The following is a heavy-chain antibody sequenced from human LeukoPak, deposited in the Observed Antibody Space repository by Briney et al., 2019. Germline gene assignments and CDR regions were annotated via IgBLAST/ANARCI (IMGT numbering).Heavy chain of an antibody. J-gene: IGHJ4*02. CDR3: ARVSSSYPAWDY. CDR1: GYAFDFYG. D-gene: IGHD6-13*01. Sequence: ASVKVSCKASGYAFDFYGLSWVRQAPGQGLEWMGWISAYNGNTNYAQKLQGRVTMTTDTSTSTAYMELRSLRSDDTAVYYCARVSSSYPAWDYWGQGTLVTVSS. CDR2: ISAYNGNT. V-gene: IGHV1-18*01.